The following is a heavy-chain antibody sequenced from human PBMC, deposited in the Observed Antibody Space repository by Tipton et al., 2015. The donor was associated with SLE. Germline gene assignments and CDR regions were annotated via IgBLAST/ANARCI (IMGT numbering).Heavy chain of an antibody. J-gene: IGHJ3*02. CDR3: ARDRRRYFDWSDAFDI. D-gene: IGHD3-9*01. CDR2: IKEDGSEK. CDR1: GFTFSSYW. Sequence: SLRLSCAASGFTFSSYWMSWVRQAPGKGLEWVANIKEDGSEKYYVDSVKGRFIISRDNARNSVYLQMNSLRAEDTAVYYCARDRRRYFDWSDAFDIWGQGTMVTVSS. V-gene: IGHV3-7*03.